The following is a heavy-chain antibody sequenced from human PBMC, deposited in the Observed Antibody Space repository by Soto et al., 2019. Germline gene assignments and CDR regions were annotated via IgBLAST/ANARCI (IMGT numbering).Heavy chain of an antibody. J-gene: IGHJ4*02. CDR3: ARVVIYDSSGYSDY. CDR1: GGTFSSYT. Sequence: ASVKVSCKASGGTFSSYTISWVRQAPGQRLEWMGRIIPILGIANYAQKFQGRVTITADKSTSTAYMELSSLRSEDTAVYYCARVVIYDSSGYSDYWGQGTLVTVSS. D-gene: IGHD3-22*01. CDR2: IIPILGIA. V-gene: IGHV1-69*02.